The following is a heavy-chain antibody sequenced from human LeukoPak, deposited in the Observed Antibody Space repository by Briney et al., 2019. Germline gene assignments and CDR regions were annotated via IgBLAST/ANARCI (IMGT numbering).Heavy chain of an antibody. Sequence: GGSLRLSCAASGFTFSSYWMHWVRQAPGKGLVWVSRINSDGSSTSYADSVKGRFTISRDNAKNTLYLQMNSLRAEDTALYYCAKDVYYDSSSPSGFDYWGQGTLVTVSS. CDR2: INSDGSST. J-gene: IGHJ4*02. V-gene: IGHV3-74*01. CDR1: GFTFSSYW. CDR3: AKDVYYDSSSPSGFDY. D-gene: IGHD3-22*01.